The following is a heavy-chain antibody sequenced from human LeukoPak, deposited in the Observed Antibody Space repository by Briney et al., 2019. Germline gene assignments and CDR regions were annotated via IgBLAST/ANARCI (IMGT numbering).Heavy chain of an antibody. CDR1: GYTFTDYH. Sequence: ASVKVSCKASGYTFTDYHIHWVRQAPGHGLEWLGWINPKNGGTKYARKFWGRFTLTEDTSSGTAYMELSSLRSEDTAAYYCARYYYDSSGYYYKHYWGQGTPVTVSS. J-gene: IGHJ4*02. CDR2: INPKNGGT. V-gene: IGHV1-2*02. CDR3: ARYYYDSSGYYYKHY. D-gene: IGHD3-22*01.